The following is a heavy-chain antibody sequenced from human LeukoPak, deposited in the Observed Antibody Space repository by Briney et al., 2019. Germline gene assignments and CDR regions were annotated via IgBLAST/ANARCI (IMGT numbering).Heavy chain of an antibody. J-gene: IGHJ3*01. CDR3: LGAFDF. Sequence: PSETLSLTCTVSGGSISSYYWSWIRQPPGKGLEWVSSISSSSTYIHYADSVKGRFTISRDNAQNSLYLQMNSLRVEDTAVYYCLGAFDFWGQGTMVTVSS. V-gene: IGHV3-21*01. CDR2: ISSSSTYI. CDR1: GGSISSYY.